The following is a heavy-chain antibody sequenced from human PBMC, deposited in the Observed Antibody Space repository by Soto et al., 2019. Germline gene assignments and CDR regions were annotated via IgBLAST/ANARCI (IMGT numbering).Heavy chain of an antibody. J-gene: IGHJ4*02. CDR1: GFTFSSYA. V-gene: IGHV3-23*01. D-gene: IGHD2-2*02. Sequence: GGSLRLSCAASGFTFSSYAMSWVRQAPGKGLEWVSTISGSGGSTYYADSVKGRFTISRDNSKNTLYLQMNSLRAEDTAVYYYAKTDFHCSSTSCYTWDPFDYWGQGTLVTVSS. CDR2: ISGSGGST. CDR3: AKTDFHCSSTSCYTWDPFDY.